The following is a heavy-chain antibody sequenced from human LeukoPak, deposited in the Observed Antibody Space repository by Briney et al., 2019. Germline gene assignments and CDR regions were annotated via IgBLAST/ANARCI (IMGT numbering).Heavy chain of an antibody. D-gene: IGHD2-2*01. Sequence: GGSLRLSCAASGFTFTSYAMSWVRQAPGKGLEWVSTFSGASSTSYADAVKGRVTISRDNSKNTLYLQMNSLRAEDTAVYYCAKDMDCSSTGCYVFATWGQGTLVTVSS. CDR3: AKDMDCSSTGCYVFAT. CDR2: FSGASST. J-gene: IGHJ5*02. V-gene: IGHV3-23*01. CDR1: GFTFTSYA.